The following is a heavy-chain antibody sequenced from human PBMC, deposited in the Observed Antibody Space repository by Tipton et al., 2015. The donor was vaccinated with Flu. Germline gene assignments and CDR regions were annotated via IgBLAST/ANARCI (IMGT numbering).Heavy chain of an antibody. Sequence: TLSLTCTVSGSSISGHSWSWIRQPPGKGLEWIGSIYYSGTTYYNPSLTSRVAISLDTSTNQFSLKLSSVTAADTAVYHCARLSYYDVDLKNFYFEDWGQGTLVTVSS. CDR1: GSSISGHS. CDR3: ARLSYYDVDLKNFYFED. V-gene: IGHV4-59*05. D-gene: IGHD3-10*02. J-gene: IGHJ4*02. CDR2: IYYSGTT.